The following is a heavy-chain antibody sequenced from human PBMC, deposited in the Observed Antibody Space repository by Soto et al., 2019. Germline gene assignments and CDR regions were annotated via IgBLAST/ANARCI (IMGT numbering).Heavy chain of an antibody. V-gene: IGHV4-30-4*01. CDR1: GGSISSGDYY. D-gene: IGHD3-10*01. J-gene: IGHJ2*01. CDR3: APPRYGSGSIYWYFDL. CDR2: IYYSGST. Sequence: QVQLQESGPGLVKPSQTLSLTCTVSGGSISSGDYYWSWIRQPPGNGREWIGYIYYSGSTYYNPSLKSRVTTSVDKSKHQFPLKLSSVTAADTAVDYCAPPRYGSGSIYWYFDLGGRGTLVTVSS.